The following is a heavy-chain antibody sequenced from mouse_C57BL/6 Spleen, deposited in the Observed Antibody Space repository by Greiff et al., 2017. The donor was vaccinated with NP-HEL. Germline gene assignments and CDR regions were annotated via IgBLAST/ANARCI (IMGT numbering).Heavy chain of an antibody. CDR1: GYAFSSYW. CDR3: ARVRTAQATFDY. D-gene: IGHD3-2*02. J-gene: IGHJ2*01. CDR2: IYPGDGDT. Sequence: VQGVESGAELVKPGASVKISCKASGYAFSSYWMNWVKQRPGKGLEWIGQIYPGDGDTNYNGKFKGKATLTADKSSRTAYMQLSSLTSEDSAVYFCARVRTAQATFDYWGQGTTLTVSS. V-gene: IGHV1-80*01.